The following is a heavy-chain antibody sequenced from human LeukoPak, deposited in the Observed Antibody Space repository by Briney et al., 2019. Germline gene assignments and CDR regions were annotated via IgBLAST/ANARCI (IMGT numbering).Heavy chain of an antibody. J-gene: IGHJ6*04. D-gene: IGHD2-2*02. CDR1: GGSISSHY. Sequence: PSETLSLTCTVSGGSISSHYWSWIRQPPGKGLEWIGYIYYSGSTNYNPSLKSRVTISVDTSKNQFSLKLSSVTAADTAVYYCARVPIVVVPAAIISVWGKGTTVTVSS. CDR3: ARVPIVVVPAAIISV. CDR2: IYYSGST. V-gene: IGHV4-59*11.